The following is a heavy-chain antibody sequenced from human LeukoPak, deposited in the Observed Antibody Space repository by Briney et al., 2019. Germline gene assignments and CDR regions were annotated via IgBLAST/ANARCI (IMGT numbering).Heavy chain of an antibody. Sequence: ASVKVSCKASGYTFTGYYIHWVRQAPGQGLEWMGWISPHSGGTNYAQKRQGRVTMSRDTSITTAYMELSSLKSDDTAVYYCAREISRSWYYWGQGTLVTVSS. CDR2: ISPHSGGT. CDR3: AREISRSWYY. V-gene: IGHV1-2*02. D-gene: IGHD6-13*01. J-gene: IGHJ4*02. CDR1: GYTFTGYY.